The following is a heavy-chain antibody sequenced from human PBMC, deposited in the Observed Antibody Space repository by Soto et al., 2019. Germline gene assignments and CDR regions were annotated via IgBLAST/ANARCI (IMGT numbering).Heavy chain of an antibody. CDR1: GGSINDFAYY. V-gene: IGHV4-39*01. D-gene: IGHD3-16*01. CDR3: ARRERYYGSPGWFDP. Sequence: SETLSLTCTVSGGSINDFAYYWGWIRQPPGKGLEWIGTVYHNENTYYNPSLKSRVAISVDTAKNQFSLNLRSVTAADTAIYFCARRERYYGSPGWFDPWGQGALVTVSS. J-gene: IGHJ5*02. CDR2: VYHNENT.